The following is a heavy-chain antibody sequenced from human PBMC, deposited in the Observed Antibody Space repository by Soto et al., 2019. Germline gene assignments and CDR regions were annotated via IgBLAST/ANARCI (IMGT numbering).Heavy chain of an antibody. CDR1: GVSINSGGYY. CDR2: IYYSGRV. D-gene: IGHD1-1*01. V-gene: IGHV4-31*03. J-gene: IGHJ5*02. CDR3: VRRRYQVPSSVLWLDP. Sequence: PSETLSRTCTVSGVSINSGGYYWILIRQHPGKGLEWIGYIYYSGRVYYNPSLKSRVTISVDTPKNQFSLKLRSVTAADTAMYFCVRRRYQVPSSVLWLDPWGQGTPVTVAS.